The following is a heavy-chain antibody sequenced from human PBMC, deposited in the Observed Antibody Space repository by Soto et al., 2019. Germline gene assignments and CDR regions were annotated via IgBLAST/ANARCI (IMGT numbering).Heavy chain of an antibody. CDR3: ARDLDIVATIIHYHYGLDV. D-gene: IGHD5-12*01. J-gene: IGHJ6*02. CDR2: ISSYNGNT. CDR1: GYTFPSYG. Sequence: ASVKVSCKASGYTFPSYGISGVRQAPGQGLEWMGWISSYNGNTKYAQKLQGRVTMTTDTSTSTAYMELRSLRSDDTAVYYCARDLDIVATIIHYHYGLDVWGQGTTVTVSS. V-gene: IGHV1-18*04.